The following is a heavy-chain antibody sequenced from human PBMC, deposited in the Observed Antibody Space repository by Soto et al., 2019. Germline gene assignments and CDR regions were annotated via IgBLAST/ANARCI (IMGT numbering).Heavy chain of an antibody. CDR2: IYHSGST. D-gene: IGHD2-15*01. CDR1: SGSISSSNW. CDR3: ARRYCSGGSCYIPSDAFDI. J-gene: IGHJ3*02. V-gene: IGHV4-4*02. Sequence: QVQLQESGPGLVKPSGTLSLTCAVSSGSISSSNWWSWVRQPPGKGLEWIGEIYHSGSTNYNPSLKSRVTISVDKSKNQFSLKLSSVTAADTAVYYCARRYCSGGSCYIPSDAFDIWGQVSMVTVSS.